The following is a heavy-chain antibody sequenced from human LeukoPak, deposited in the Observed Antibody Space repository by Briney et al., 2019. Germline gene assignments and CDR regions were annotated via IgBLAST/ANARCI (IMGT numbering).Heavy chain of an antibody. V-gene: IGHV4-59*08. CDR1: GDSISSYY. CDR3: ARLHYNWFDP. Sequence: SETLSLTCTVSGDSISSYYWSWIRQPPGKGLDWIGYIYYGGSTNYNPSLKRRVTISVDTSKNQFSLRLSSVTAADTAVYFCARLHYNWFDPWGQGTLVTVSS. CDR2: IYYGGST. D-gene: IGHD3-10*01. J-gene: IGHJ5*02.